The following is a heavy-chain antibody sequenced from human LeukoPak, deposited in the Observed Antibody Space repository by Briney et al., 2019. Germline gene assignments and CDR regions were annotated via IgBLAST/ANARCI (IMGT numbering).Heavy chain of an antibody. CDR1: GYSISSGYY. V-gene: IGHV4-38-2*02. CDR3: ARVTVYYDSSTYYYLQSGAFDF. CDR2: IYHSGNT. Sequence: PSETLSLTCTVSGYSISSGYYWGWIRQPPGKGLEWIVTIYHSGNTYNNPSLKSRVTISVDTSKSQFSLKLSSVTAADTAVYYCARVTVYYDSSTYYYLQSGAFDFWGQGTMVTVSS. J-gene: IGHJ3*01. D-gene: IGHD3-22*01.